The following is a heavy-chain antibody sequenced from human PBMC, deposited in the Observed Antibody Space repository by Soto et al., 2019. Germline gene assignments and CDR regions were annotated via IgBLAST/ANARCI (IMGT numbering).Heavy chain of an antibody. CDR3: ARDGDSGSYYNWFDP. Sequence: QVQLQESGPGLVKPSETLSLTCTVSGGSISSYYWSWIRQPPGKGLAWIGYIYYSGSTNYNPSLKSRVTISVDTSKNQFSLKRSSVTAADTAVYYCARDGDSGSYYNWFDPWGQGTLVTVSS. D-gene: IGHD3-10*01. CDR1: GGSISSYY. V-gene: IGHV4-59*01. CDR2: IYYSGST. J-gene: IGHJ5*02.